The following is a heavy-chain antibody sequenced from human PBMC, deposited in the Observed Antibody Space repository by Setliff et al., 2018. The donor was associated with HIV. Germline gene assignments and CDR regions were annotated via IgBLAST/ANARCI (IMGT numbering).Heavy chain of an antibody. J-gene: IGHJ4*02. D-gene: IGHD4-17*01. CDR1: GESSNDYY. CDR3: ARFEVTPVTTRDS. Sequence: SETLPLTCAFYGESSNDYYWNWIRQPPGKGLEWIGEIHHTGHINNHPSFKSRVTISLDKSTNQFSLKMKSVTAADSAVYYCARFEVTPVTTRDSWGQGTLVTVSS. CDR2: IHHTGHI. V-gene: IGHV4-34*01.